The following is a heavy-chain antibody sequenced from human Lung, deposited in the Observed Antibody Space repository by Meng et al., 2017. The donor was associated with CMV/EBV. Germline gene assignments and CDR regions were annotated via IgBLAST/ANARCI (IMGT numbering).Heavy chain of an antibody. CDR3: ARDDSSS. V-gene: IGHV3-30-3*01. CDR1: GCTFSCYT. Sequence: LVEPGGGVVQPGGSLRLCCAGSGCTFSCYTLYPVRQAPGKGRAWVAVISYDGSNKYYADSVKGRFTISRDNSKNTLYLQMNSLRAEDTAVYYCARDDSSSWGQGTLVTVSS. D-gene: IGHD3-22*01. J-gene: IGHJ5*02. CDR2: ISYDGSNK.